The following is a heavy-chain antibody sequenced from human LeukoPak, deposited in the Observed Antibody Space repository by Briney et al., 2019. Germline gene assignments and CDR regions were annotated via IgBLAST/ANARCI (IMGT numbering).Heavy chain of an antibody. CDR3: ARDDPVAGGFDY. CDR1: GGSISSSSYY. V-gene: IGHV4-39*07. CDR2: IYYSGST. Sequence: SETLSLTCTVSGGSISSSSYYWGWIRQPPGKGLEWIGSIYYSGSTYYNPSLKSRVTISVDTSKNQFSLKLSSVTAADTAVYYCARDDPVAGGFDYWGQGTLVTVSS. D-gene: IGHD6-19*01. J-gene: IGHJ4*02.